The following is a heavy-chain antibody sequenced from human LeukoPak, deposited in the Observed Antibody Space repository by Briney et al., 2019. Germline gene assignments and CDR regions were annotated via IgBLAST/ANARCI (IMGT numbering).Heavy chain of an antibody. V-gene: IGHV4-59*08. Sequence: SETLSLTCTVSGGSISSYYWGWIRQPPGKGLEWIGYIYYSGSTNYNPSLKSRVTISVDTSKNQFSLKLSSVTAADTAVYYCARPRRVGATGAFDIWGQGTMVTVSS. CDR1: GGSISSYY. CDR2: IYYSGST. J-gene: IGHJ3*02. CDR3: ARPRRVGATGAFDI. D-gene: IGHD1-26*01.